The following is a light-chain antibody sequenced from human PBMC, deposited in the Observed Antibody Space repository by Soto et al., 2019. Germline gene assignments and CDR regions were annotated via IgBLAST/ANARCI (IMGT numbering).Light chain of an antibody. CDR2: GAS. Sequence: EIVMTQSPATLSVSPGGRATLSCRASESVNRNLAWYQQRPGQSPRLLLYGASTRATGTPARFSGSGSGTEFTLTITSLQSDDFALYFCQHYNNWPPDFTFGQGTKLEIK. CDR3: QHYNNWPPDFT. CDR1: ESVNRN. V-gene: IGKV3-15*01. J-gene: IGKJ2*01.